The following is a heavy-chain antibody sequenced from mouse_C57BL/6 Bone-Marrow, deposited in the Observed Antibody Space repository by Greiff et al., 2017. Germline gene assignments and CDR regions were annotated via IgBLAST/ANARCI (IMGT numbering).Heavy chain of an antibody. D-gene: IGHD2-4*01. J-gene: IGHJ2*01. Sequence: QVQLQQSGAELARPGASVKLSSRASAYPFTSYGISWVKQRTGQGLEWIGEIYPRSGNTYYNEKFKGKATLTADKSSSTAYMELRSLTSEDSAVYFCARSGNDYDENYWGQGTTLTVSS. V-gene: IGHV1-81*01. CDR1: AYPFTSYG. CDR3: ARSGNDYDENY. CDR2: IYPRSGNT.